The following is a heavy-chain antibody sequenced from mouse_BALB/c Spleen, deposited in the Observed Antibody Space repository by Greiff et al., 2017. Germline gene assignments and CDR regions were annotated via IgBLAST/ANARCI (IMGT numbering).Heavy chain of an antibody. J-gene: IGHJ3*01. D-gene: IGHD2-4*01. Sequence: EVQLQQSGAELVKPGASVKLSCTASGFNIKDTYMHWVKQRPEQGLEWIGRIDPANGNTKYDPKFQGKATITADTSSNTAYMQLSSLTSEDSEVYYCTRWGDYDGFAYWGQGTLVTVSA. CDR2: IDPANGNT. CDR1: GFNIKDTY. CDR3: TRWGDYDGFAY. V-gene: IGHV14-3*02.